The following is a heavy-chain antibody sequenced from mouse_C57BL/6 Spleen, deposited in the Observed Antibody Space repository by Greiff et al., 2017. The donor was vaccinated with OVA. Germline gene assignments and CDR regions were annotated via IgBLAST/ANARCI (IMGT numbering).Heavy chain of an antibody. CDR3: ARFHYGSSLRYYAMDY. CDR1: GFTFPDYY. Sequence: EVKVVESGGGLVQPGGSLSLSCAASGFTFPDYYMSWVRHPPGKALEWLGFLRNKANGYTTEYSASVKGRFTIARDNSQSILYLQMNALRAEDSATYYCARFHYGSSLRYYAMDYGGQGTSVTVSS. V-gene: IGHV7-3*01. D-gene: IGHD1-1*01. J-gene: IGHJ4*01. CDR2: LRNKANGYTT.